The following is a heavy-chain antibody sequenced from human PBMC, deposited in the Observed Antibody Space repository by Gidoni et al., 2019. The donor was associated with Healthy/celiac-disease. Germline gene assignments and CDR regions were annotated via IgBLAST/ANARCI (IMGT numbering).Heavy chain of an antibody. CDR1: GFTFSSYG. Sequence: QVQLVESGGGVVQPGRSLRLSCAASGFTFSSYGLHWVRQAPGKGLEWVAVIWYDGSNKYYADSVKGRFTISRDNSKNTLYLQMNSLRAEDTAVYYCARDGYYDFWSGYSRYYGMDVWGQGTTVTVSS. CDR3: ARDGYYDFWSGYSRYYGMDV. D-gene: IGHD3-3*01. V-gene: IGHV3-33*01. CDR2: IWYDGSNK. J-gene: IGHJ6*02.